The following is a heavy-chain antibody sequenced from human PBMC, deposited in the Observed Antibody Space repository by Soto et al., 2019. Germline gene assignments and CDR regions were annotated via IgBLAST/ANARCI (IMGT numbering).Heavy chain of an antibody. D-gene: IGHD3-10*01. J-gene: IGHJ5*02. CDR2: IYWDDDK. V-gene: IGHV2-5*02. Sequence: QITLKESGPPLVKPTQTLTLTCTFSGFSLSTSEVGVGWIRQPPGKALEWLALIYWDDDKRYSPSLKSRLTITKDTTKNQVVLTMTNMDPVDTATYYCARLAMVRGLEWFDPWGQGTLVTVSS. CDR1: GFSLSTSEVG. CDR3: ARLAMVRGLEWFDP.